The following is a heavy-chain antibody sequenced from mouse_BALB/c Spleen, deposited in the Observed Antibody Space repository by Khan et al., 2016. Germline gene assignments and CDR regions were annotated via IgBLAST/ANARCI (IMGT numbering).Heavy chain of an antibody. J-gene: IGHJ3*01. CDR3: ARSLRLRAY. V-gene: IGHV5-12-1*01. CDR2: ISSGGGST. CDR1: GFAFSSYD. D-gene: IGHD1-2*01. Sequence: EVELVESGGGLVKPGGSLKLSCAASGFAFSSYDMSWVRQTPEKRLERVAYISSGGGSTYYPDTVKGRFTISRDNAKKTLYLQMSSLKSEDTAMYYCARSLRLRAYWGQGTLVTVSA.